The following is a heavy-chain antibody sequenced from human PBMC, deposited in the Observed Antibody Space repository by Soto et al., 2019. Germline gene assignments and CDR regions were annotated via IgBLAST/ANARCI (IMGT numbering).Heavy chain of an antibody. D-gene: IGHD3-3*01. V-gene: IGHV3-73*01. CDR2: IGSKGNNYAT. Sequence: VQLVESGGGLVQPAGYLKLSCAASRFTFSGSAMHWVRQASGKGLEWVGRIGSKGNNYATAYGASLKGRFTISRADSKNTAYLLMNSLNTEDTAVYYCSRQASDFWSGKPQYFMDVWGKGTTVTVSS. CDR1: RFTFSGSA. J-gene: IGHJ6*03. CDR3: SRQASDFWSGKPQYFMDV.